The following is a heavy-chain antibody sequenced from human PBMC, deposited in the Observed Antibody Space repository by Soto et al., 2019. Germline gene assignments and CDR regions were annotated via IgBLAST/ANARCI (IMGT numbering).Heavy chain of an antibody. V-gene: IGHV3-30-3*01. J-gene: IGHJ6*02. Sequence: GGSLRLSCAASGFTFSSYAMHWVRQAPGKGLEWVAVISYDGSNKYYADSVKGRFTISRDNSKNTLYLQMNSLRAEDTAVYYCARGGAEYQSYYYGMDVWGQGTTVTVSS. D-gene: IGHD2-2*01. CDR3: ARGGAEYQSYYYGMDV. CDR1: GFTFSSYA. CDR2: ISYDGSNK.